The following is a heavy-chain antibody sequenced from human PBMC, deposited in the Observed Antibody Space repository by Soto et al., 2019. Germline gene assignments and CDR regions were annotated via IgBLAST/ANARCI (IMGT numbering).Heavy chain of an antibody. J-gene: IGHJ4*02. Sequence: EVQLVGTGGGLTQPGGSLRLSCAASGFTVSSNFMSWVRQAPGKGLEWVSFINSGGSTYYADPVKGRFIISRDSSKNTLYLQMNSLRPEDTAVYYCARAVEFDYWGQGTLVTVSS. V-gene: IGHV3-53*02. CDR2: INSGGST. CDR3: ARAVEFDY. D-gene: IGHD2-21*01. CDR1: GFTVSSNF.